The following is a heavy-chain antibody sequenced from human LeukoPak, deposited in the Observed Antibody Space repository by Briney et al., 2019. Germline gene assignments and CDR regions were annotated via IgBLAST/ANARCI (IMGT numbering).Heavy chain of an antibody. Sequence: ASVKVSCKASGYTFTSYDINWVRQATGQGLEWMGWMNPNSGNTGYAQKFQGRVTITRNTSINTAYMELSSLRSEDTAIYYCARGVGIVSTISKKHFDDWGQGTLVTVSS. CDR1: GYTFTSYD. J-gene: IGHJ4*02. CDR3: ARGVGIVSTISKKHFDD. D-gene: IGHD5/OR15-5a*01. V-gene: IGHV1-8*01. CDR2: MNPNSGNT.